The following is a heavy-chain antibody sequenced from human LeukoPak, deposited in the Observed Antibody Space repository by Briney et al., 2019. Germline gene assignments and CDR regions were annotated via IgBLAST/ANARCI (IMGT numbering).Heavy chain of an antibody. D-gene: IGHD3-22*01. CDR3: AKDSVYYYDSSGYAALFDY. CDR1: GFTFDDYA. V-gene: IGHV3-9*01. CDR2: ISWNSGST. Sequence: GRSLRLSCAASGFTFDDYAMSWVRQAPGKGLEWVSGISWNSGSTGYADSVKGRFTISRDNAKNSLYLQMNSLRAEDTALYYCAKDSVYYYDSSGYAALFDYWGEAALVTVSS. J-gene: IGHJ4*02.